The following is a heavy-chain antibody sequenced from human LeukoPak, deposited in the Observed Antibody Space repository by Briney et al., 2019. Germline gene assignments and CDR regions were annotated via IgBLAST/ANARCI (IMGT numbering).Heavy chain of an antibody. CDR3: ARYSGLGVPDY. CDR2: TYYRSKWYN. CDR1: GDSVSSNSAA. V-gene: IGHV6-1*01. J-gene: IGHJ4*02. Sequence: SQTLSLTCAISGDSVSSNSAAWNWIRQSPSVGLVWLGRTYYRSKWYNEYAVSGRGRITINPDTSKNQFSLLLNSETPKYPAVYYCARYSGLGVPDYWGQGTLVTVSS. D-gene: IGHD2-21*01.